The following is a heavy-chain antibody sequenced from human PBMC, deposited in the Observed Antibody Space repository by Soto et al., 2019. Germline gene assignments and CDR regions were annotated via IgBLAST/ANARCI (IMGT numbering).Heavy chain of an antibody. J-gene: IGHJ1*01. Sequence: GGSLRLSCAASGFTFSSYAMNWVRQAPGKGLEWVSGISVGGGNTYYADSVKGRFTISRDNSQNTLYLQMNSLRAEGTAVYYCARDNDYGDYVVYFQHWGQGTLVTVAS. CDR1: GFTFSSYA. CDR3: ARDNDYGDYVVYFQH. D-gene: IGHD4-17*01. CDR2: ISVGGGNT. V-gene: IGHV3-23*01.